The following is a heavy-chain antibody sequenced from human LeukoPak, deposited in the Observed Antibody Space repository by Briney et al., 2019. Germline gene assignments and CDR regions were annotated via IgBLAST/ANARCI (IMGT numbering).Heavy chain of an antibody. D-gene: IGHD4-17*01. J-gene: IGHJ4*02. CDR3: AKDSSFYGDYLFDY. CDR1: GFTFSSYA. Sequence: PGGSLRLSCAASGFTFSSYAMSWVRQTPGKGLEWVSAISGSGGSAYYADSVKGRFTISRDNSKNTLYLQMNSLRAEDTAVYYCAKDSSFYGDYLFDYWGQGTLVTASS. V-gene: IGHV3-23*01. CDR2: ISGSGGSA.